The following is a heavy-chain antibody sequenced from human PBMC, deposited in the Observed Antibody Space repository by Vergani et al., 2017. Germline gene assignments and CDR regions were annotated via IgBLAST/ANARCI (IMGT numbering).Heavy chain of an antibody. V-gene: IGHV4-34*01. J-gene: IGHJ4*02. Sequence: QVQLQQWGAGLLKPSETLSLTCAVYGGSFSGYYWSWIRQPPGKGLEWIGEINHCGSTNYNPSLKSRVTISVDTSKNQFSLKLSSVTAADTAVYYCARANVDTAMVSFDYWGQGTLVTVSS. CDR3: ARANVDTAMVSFDY. CDR2: INHCGST. CDR1: GGSFSGYY. D-gene: IGHD5-18*01.